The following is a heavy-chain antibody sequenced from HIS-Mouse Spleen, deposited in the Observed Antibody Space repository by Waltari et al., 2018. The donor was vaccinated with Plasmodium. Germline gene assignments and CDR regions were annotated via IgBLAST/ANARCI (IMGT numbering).Heavy chain of an antibody. CDR1: GFTFGSYW. CDR2: IKQDGSEK. CDR3: AREFGTGNWYFDL. D-gene: IGHD7-27*01. J-gene: IGHJ2*01. V-gene: IGHV3-7*01. Sequence: EVQLVESGGGLVQPGGSLRLSCAASGFTFGSYWMNWVRQAPGKGLEWVANIKQDGSEKYYVDSVKGRFTISRDNAKNSLYLQMNSLRAEDTAVYYCAREFGTGNWYFDLWGRGTLVTVSS.